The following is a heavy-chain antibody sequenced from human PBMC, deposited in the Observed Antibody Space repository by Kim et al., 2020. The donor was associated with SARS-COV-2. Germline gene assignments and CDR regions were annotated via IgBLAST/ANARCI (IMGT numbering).Heavy chain of an antibody. D-gene: IGHD3-10*01. CDR3: AREGVTEEDYSYYYGMDV. V-gene: IGHV4-61*02. CDR1: GGSISSGSYY. J-gene: IGHJ6*02. Sequence: SETLSLTCTVSGGSISSGSYYWSWIPQPAGKGLEWIGRIYTSGSTHYNSPLKSRVTISVDTSKNQFSLKVSSVTAADTAVYYCAREGVTEEDYSYYYGMDVWGQGTTVTVSS. CDR2: IYTSGST.